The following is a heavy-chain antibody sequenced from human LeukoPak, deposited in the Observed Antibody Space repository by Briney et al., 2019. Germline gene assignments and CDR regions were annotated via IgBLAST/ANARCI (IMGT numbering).Heavy chain of an antibody. D-gene: IGHD3-22*01. CDR2: IIPIFGTA. J-gene: IGHJ4*02. V-gene: IGHV1-69*05. CDR1: GATFSSYA. CDR3: ARRLNYYDSSGYPSSSDY. Sequence: SVKVSCKASGATFSSYAISWVRQAPGQRLEGMGRIIPIFGTANYAQKFQGRVTITTDESTSTAYMELSSLRSEDTAVYYCARRLNYYDSSGYPSSSDYWGQGTLVTVSS.